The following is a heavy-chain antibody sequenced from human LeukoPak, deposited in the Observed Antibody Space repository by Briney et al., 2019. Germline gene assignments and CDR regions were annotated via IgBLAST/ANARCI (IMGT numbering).Heavy chain of an antibody. CDR3: ARGGYYGSGNDFRFDP. Sequence: SETLSLTCTVSGGSISSYYWTWIRQPPGKGLECIGYIHYTGSTNYNPSLKSRVTISVDTSKSQFSLKLSSVTAADTAIYYCARGGYYGSGNDFRFDPWGQGTLVTVSS. CDR2: IHYTGST. V-gene: IGHV4-59*01. CDR1: GGSISSYY. J-gene: IGHJ5*02. D-gene: IGHD3-10*01.